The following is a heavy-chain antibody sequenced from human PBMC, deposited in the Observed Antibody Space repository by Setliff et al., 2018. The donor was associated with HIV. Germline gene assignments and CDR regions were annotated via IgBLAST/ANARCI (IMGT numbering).Heavy chain of an antibody. CDR1: GQFIRDGYY. CDR2: VYHSGKT. V-gene: IGHV4-38-2*02. Sequence: PSETLSLTCTVAGQFIRDGYYWGWIRQPPGQGLAWIGSVYHSGKTYYNPSLKSRVTMPADTSKNPISLMLRSMGAADTAVYYCAKHDFGEGSCFDPWGQGSLVTVSS. D-gene: IGHD3-16*01. J-gene: IGHJ5*02. CDR3: AKHDFGEGSCFDP.